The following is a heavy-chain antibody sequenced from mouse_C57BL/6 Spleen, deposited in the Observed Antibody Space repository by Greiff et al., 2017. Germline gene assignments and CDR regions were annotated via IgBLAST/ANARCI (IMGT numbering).Heavy chain of an antibody. Sequence: EVKLVESEGGLVQPGSSMKLSCTASGFTFSDYYMAWVRQVPEKGLEWVANINYDGSSTYYLDSLKSRFIISRDNAKNILYLQMSSLKSDDTATYYCARDGNYYFDYWGQGTTLTVSS. D-gene: IGHD2-1*01. CDR2: INYDGSST. J-gene: IGHJ2*01. V-gene: IGHV5-16*01. CDR3: ARDGNYYFDY. CDR1: GFTFSDYY.